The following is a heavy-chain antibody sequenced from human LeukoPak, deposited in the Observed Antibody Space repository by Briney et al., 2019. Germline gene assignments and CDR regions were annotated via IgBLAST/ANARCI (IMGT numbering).Heavy chain of an antibody. CDR2: ISSSGSTI. D-gene: IGHD4-17*01. V-gene: IGHV3-48*03. CDR1: GFTFSSYE. J-gene: IGHJ4*02. CDR3: AREAVTTSLFDY. Sequence: PGGSLRLSCAASGFTFSSYEMNWVRQAPGKGLEWVSYISSSGSTIYYADSVKGRFTISRDNAKNSLYLQMNSLRAEDTAVYYCAREAVTTSLFDYWGREPWSPSPQ.